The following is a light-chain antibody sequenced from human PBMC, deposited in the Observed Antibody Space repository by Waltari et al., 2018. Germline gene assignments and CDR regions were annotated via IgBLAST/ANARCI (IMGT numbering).Light chain of an antibody. CDR3: QQRSNWPPIT. Sequence: DIQMTQPPSSVSASVGDRVTITCRASKGISSLIAWYQQRPGKAPNLLIYAVSSLQSGVPSRFTGGGSGTDFTLTISSLEPEDFAVYYCQQRSNWPPITFGQGTRLEIK. V-gene: IGKV1-12*01. CDR1: KGISSL. J-gene: IGKJ5*01. CDR2: AVS.